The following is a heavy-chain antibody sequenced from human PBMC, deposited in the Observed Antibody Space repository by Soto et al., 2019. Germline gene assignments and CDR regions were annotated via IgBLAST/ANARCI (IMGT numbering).Heavy chain of an antibody. CDR1: GFTFNFFA. D-gene: IGHD1-26*01. Sequence: QVQLVESGGGVVQPGRSLRLSCAASGFTFNFFAMYWVRQAPGKGLEWVAAVSKDGSNTYYADSVKGRFTISRDNPKNTLYLQMNSLRLEDTAVYYCARDIWWEPGVDAFHIWGQGTMVTVSP. CDR2: VSKDGSNT. CDR3: ARDIWWEPGVDAFHI. J-gene: IGHJ3*02. V-gene: IGHV3-30-3*01.